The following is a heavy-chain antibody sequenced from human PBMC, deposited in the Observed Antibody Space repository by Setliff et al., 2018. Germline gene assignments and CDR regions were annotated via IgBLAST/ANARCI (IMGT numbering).Heavy chain of an antibody. Sequence: GASVKVSCKASGYTFTGYYMHWVRQAPGQGLEWMGRINPNSGGTNYAQKFQGRVTMTRDTSISTAYMELSRLRSDDTAVYYCARGRGSYYYYMDYWGQGTLVTVS. J-gene: IGHJ4*02. CDR3: ARGRGSYYYYMDY. V-gene: IGHV1-2*06. D-gene: IGHD1-26*01. CDR1: GYTFTGYY. CDR2: INPNSGGT.